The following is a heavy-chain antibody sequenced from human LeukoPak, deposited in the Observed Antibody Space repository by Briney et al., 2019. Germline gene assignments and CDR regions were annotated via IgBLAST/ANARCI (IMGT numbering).Heavy chain of an antibody. CDR2: ISGRGNTI. J-gene: IGHJ4*02. CDR3: TKDASYDSSGYSGDH. CDR1: GFTFSRSA. D-gene: IGHD3-22*01. Sequence: GGSLRLSCAASGFTFSRSAMNWVRQAPGKGLQWVSYISGRGNTIYYADSVKGRFAISRDNAKNSLYPQMNSLRGEDTAVYYCTKDASYDSSGYSGDHWGLGTLVTVSS. V-gene: IGHV3-48*03.